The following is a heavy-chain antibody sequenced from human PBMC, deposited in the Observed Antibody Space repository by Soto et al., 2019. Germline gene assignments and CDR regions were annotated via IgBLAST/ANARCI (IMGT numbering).Heavy chain of an antibody. Sequence: SVKVSCKASGGTFSSYAISWVRQAPGQGLEWMGGIIPIFGTANYAQKFQGRVTITADKSTSTAYMELSSLRSEDTAVYYCAREDRGSPTAQAENWFDPWGQGTLVTVSS. J-gene: IGHJ5*02. D-gene: IGHD6-13*01. V-gene: IGHV1-69*06. CDR3: AREDRGSPTAQAENWFDP. CDR1: GGTFSSYA. CDR2: IIPIFGTA.